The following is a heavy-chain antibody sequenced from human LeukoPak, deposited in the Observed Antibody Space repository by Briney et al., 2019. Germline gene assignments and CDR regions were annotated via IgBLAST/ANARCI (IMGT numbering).Heavy chain of an antibody. CDR2: VHHSGRA. V-gene: IGHV4-31*03. D-gene: IGHD6-19*01. CDR3: ARDRVTVAGRDYSYYYGLDV. Sequence: ASQTLSLTCTVSGGSFSSSDYYWSWIRQYPGKGLEWVGYVHHSGRASYNPSLKSRVTISGDTSKNQFSLKLSSVTAADTAVYYCARDRVTVAGRDYSYYYGLDVWGQGTAVTVSS. CDR1: GGSFSSSDYY. J-gene: IGHJ6*02.